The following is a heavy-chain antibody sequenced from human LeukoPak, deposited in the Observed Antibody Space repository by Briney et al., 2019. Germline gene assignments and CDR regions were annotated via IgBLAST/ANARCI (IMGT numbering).Heavy chain of an antibody. J-gene: IGHJ5*02. V-gene: IGHV3-21*01. Sequence: PGGSLRLSCAASGFTFSSYSMNWVRQAPGKGLEWVSSISSSSSCYIYYADFVKGLFIICRHTAKTSLHLQMNSMRDDNTAVYYCASPSLRYCSGGSGKGNTCSAPWGRETRVTVSS. CDR3: ASPSLRYCSGGSGKGNTCSAP. D-gene: IGHD2-15*01. CDR1: GFTFSSYS. CDR2: ISSSSSCYI.